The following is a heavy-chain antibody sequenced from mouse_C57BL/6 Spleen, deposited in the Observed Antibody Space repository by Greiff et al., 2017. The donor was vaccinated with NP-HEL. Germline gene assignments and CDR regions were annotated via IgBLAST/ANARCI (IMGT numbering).Heavy chain of an antibody. D-gene: IGHD4-1*01. J-gene: IGHJ4*01. CDR3: ARQTGTTAMDY. CDR1: GYAFSSSW. Sequence: QVQLQRSGPELVKPGASVKISCKASGYAFSSSWMNWVKQRPGKGLEWIGRIYPGDGDTNYNGKFKGKATLTADKSSSTAYMQLSSLTSEDSAVYFCARQTGTTAMDYWGQGTSVTVSS. V-gene: IGHV1-82*01. CDR2: IYPGDGDT.